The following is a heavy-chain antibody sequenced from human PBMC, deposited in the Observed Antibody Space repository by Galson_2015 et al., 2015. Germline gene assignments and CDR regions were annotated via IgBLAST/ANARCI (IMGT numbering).Heavy chain of an antibody. CDR3: AGRGYSYGWFEYFDH. CDR2: ISPSGGDG. V-gene: IGHV3-48*03. Sequence: SLRLSCAASGFFFGSYEMNWARQAPGKGLEWLSSISPSGGDGEYADSLKGRLTMSRDNARKTVDLQMNNLRDEDTAVYYCAGRGYSYGWFEYFDHWGPGTLVTVSS. J-gene: IGHJ4*02. CDR1: GFFFGSYE. D-gene: IGHD5-18*01.